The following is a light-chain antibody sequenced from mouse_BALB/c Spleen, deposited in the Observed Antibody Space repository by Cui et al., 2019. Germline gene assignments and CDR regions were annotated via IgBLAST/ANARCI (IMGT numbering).Light chain of an antibody. V-gene: IGKV4-55*01. CDR3: QQLSSYPRT. J-gene: IGKJ1*01. CDR1: SSVSY. Sequence: QIVLTQSPAIMSASPGEKVTMTCSASSSVSYMYWYKQKPGSSPRLLIYDTSNLASGVPGRFSGSGSGTSYSLTISRMEAEDAATYYGQQLSSYPRTFGGGTKLEIK. CDR2: DTS.